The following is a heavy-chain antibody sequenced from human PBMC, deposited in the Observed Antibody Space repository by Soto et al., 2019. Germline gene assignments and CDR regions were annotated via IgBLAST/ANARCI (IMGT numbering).Heavy chain of an antibody. V-gene: IGHV1-69*12. J-gene: IGHJ5*02. CDR3: ARVDSSMFEGGEWFDP. D-gene: IGHD3-10*02. CDR2: FIPIFGTT. Sequence: QVVQSGAEVKKPGSSVKVSCKASGGTFNRQAFSWVRQAPGQGLEWMGGFIPIFGTTDSSQKFQGRGTITADAATSTAYMELSRLTSDDTAVYYCARVDSSMFEGGEWFDPWGQGTLVTVSS. CDR1: GGTFNRQA.